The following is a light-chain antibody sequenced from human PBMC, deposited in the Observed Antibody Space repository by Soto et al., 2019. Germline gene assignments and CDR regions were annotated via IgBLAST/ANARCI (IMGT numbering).Light chain of an antibody. Sequence: DIQMTQSPSTLSASVGDGVTITCRASQIIGSWLAWYQQKPGKAPKLLIYKATNLQSGVPSRFSGSGSGTDFSLTISSLQPEDSATHFCQQYKDLQYAFGPGTKLEI. V-gene: IGKV1-5*03. CDR2: KAT. CDR1: QIIGSW. CDR3: QQYKDLQYA. J-gene: IGKJ2*01.